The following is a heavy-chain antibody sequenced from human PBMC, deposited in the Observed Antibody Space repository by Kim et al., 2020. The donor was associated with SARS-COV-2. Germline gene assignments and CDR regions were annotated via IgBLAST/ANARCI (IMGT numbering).Heavy chain of an antibody. CDR2: ITYDGSNK. CDR3: ARDRRGGSCCRGWFDH. J-gene: IGHJ5*02. Sequence: GGSLRLSCAASGFTFSSYAMHWVRQAPGKGLEWVAVITYDGSNKYYADSVKGRFTISRDNSKNTLYLQMNSLRAEDTAVYYCARDRRGGSCCRGWFDHWGQGTLVTVSS. V-gene: IGHV3-30*04. CDR1: GFTFSSYA. D-gene: IGHD2-15*01.